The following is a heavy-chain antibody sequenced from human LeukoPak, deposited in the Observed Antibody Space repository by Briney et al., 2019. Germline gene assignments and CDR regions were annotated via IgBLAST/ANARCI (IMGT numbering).Heavy chain of an antibody. CDR2: IYSGGST. Sequence: GGSLRLSCAASGFTFSSYSMSWVRQAPGKGLEWVSVIYSGGSTYYADSVKGRFTISRDNSKNTLYLQMNSLRAEDTAVYYCVRDRGKNYNYYNGMDVWGQGTTVTVSS. CDR1: GFTFSSYS. CDR3: VRDRGKNYNYYNGMDV. J-gene: IGHJ6*02. D-gene: IGHD3-10*01. V-gene: IGHV3-66*01.